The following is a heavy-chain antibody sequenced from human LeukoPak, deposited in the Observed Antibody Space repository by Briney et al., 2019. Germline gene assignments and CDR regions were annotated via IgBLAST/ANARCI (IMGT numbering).Heavy chain of an antibody. V-gene: IGHV5-51*01. CDR2: VYPGDSDT. Sequence: GESLKTSCTVSGYSFTSYWIAWVRQMLGKGLEWMGIVYPGDSDTRYSPSFQGQVTISADKSISTAYLQWSSLKASDTAMYYCARGKFSGGNEGFDFWGQGTMVTVSS. J-gene: IGHJ3*01. D-gene: IGHD4-23*01. CDR3: ARGKFSGGNEGFDF. CDR1: GYSFTSYW.